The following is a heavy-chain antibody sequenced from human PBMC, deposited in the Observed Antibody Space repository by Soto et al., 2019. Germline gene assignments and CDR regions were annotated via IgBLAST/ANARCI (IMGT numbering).Heavy chain of an antibody. CDR2: INSDGSRT. CDR3: AGETYRGFYFDY. V-gene: IGHV3-74*01. D-gene: IGHD4-4*01. Sequence: GGSLRLSCAASGFMFSAYTMNWVRQAPGKGLEWLSRINSDGSRTSYADSVTGRFTISRDNAKNTLYLQMNSLRVEDTALYYCAGETYRGFYFDYWGQGTLVTVSS. CDR1: GFMFSAYT. J-gene: IGHJ4*02.